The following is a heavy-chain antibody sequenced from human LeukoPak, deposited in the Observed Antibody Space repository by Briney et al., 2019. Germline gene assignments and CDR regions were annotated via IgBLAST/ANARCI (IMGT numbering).Heavy chain of an antibody. V-gene: IGHV1-8*01. D-gene: IGHD3-10*01. CDR2: MNPNSGNT. J-gene: IGHJ5*02. CDR1: VYTFTSYD. CDR3: ARTGIAPMVRGVIITDWFDP. Sequence: ASVKVSCKASVYTFTSYDINGVRQATGQGLEWMGWMNPNSGNTGYAQKFQGRVTMTRNTSISTAYMELSSLRSEDTAVYYCARTGIAPMVRGVIITDWFDPWGQGTLVTVSS.